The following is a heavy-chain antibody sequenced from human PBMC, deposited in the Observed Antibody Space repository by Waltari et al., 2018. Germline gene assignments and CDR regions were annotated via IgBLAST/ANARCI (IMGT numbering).Heavy chain of an antibody. CDR1: GFTFSSYA. D-gene: IGHD5-12*01. J-gene: IGHJ1*01. CDR2: ISGSGGST. V-gene: IGHV3-23*01. CDR3: AKDTGKEMATINFQH. Sequence: EVQLLESGGGLVQPGGSLRLSRAASGFTFSSYAMSWVRTAPGKGLEWVSAISGSGGSTYYADSVKGRFTISRDNSKNTLYLQMNSLRAEDTAVYYCAKDTGKEMATINFQHWGQGTLVSVSS.